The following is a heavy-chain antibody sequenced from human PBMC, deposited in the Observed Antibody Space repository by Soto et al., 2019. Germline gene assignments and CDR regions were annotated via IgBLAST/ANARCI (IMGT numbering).Heavy chain of an antibody. V-gene: IGHV1-8*01. D-gene: IGHD3-16*01. CDR1: GYTFSDFD. Sequence: QAHLEQSGAEVKRPGASVKVSCKASGYTFSDFDINWLRQASGQGPEWMGWMNAKSGDTFFAQRSRGKFTMPGDTSLRTAYMEWGSLTSDDTAMYYCARGNPFNYAGFDVWGQGTTVAVSS. J-gene: IGHJ6*02. CDR3: ARGNPFNYAGFDV. CDR2: MNAKSGDT.